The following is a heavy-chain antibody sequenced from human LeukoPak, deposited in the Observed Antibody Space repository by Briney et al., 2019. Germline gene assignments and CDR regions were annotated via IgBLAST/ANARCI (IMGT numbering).Heavy chain of an antibody. D-gene: IGHD6-19*01. CDR3: AKDLRSQWLAHYFDY. V-gene: IGHV3-23*01. J-gene: IGHJ4*02. Sequence: SGGSLRLSCAASGFTFSTYAMSWVRQAPGKGLEWVSAISGSGGSTYYADSVKGRFTISRDNSKNTLYLQMNSLRAEDTAVYYCAKDLRSQWLAHYFDYWGQGTLVTVSS. CDR2: ISGSGGST. CDR1: GFTFSTYA.